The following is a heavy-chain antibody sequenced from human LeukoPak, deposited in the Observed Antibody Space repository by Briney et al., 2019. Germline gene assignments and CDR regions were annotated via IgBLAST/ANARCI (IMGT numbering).Heavy chain of an antibody. V-gene: IGHV4-4*02. CDR2: IYHSGST. J-gene: IGHJ4*02. D-gene: IGHD6-13*01. CDR3: ARSGIAAAGVLDY. CDR1: GGFISSSNW. Sequence: PSGTLSLTCAVSGGFISSSNWWSWVRQPPGKGLEWIGEIYHSGSTNYNPSLKSRVTISVDKSKNQFSLKLSSVTAADTAVYYCARSGIAAAGVLDYWGQGTLVTVSS.